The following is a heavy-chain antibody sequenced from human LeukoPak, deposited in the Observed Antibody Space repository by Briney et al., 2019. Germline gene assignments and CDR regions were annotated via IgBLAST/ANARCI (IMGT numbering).Heavy chain of an antibody. D-gene: IGHD3-10*01. CDR2: ISAYNGNT. V-gene: IGHV1-18*01. Sequence: ASVTVSCKASGYTFTSYGISWVRQAPGQGLEWMGWISAYNGNTNYAQKLQGRVTMTTDTSTSTAYMELRSLRSDDTAVYYCARDLSDYGSGFVYFDYWGQGTLVTVSS. CDR1: GYTFTSYG. CDR3: ARDLSDYGSGFVYFDY. J-gene: IGHJ4*02.